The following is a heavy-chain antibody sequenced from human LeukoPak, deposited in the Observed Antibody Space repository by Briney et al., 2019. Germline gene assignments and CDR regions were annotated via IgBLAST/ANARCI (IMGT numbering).Heavy chain of an antibody. D-gene: IGHD6-13*01. V-gene: IGHV1-2*02. Sequence: ASVKVSCKASGYTFTGYYIHWVRQAPGQGLEWMGWIDPNSGGANYQGRVTMTRDTSISTAYLELSRLRSDDTAVYYCARDRHNSSWYGGNFDYWGQGTLVTVSS. CDR2: IDPNSGGA. J-gene: IGHJ4*02. CDR1: GYTFTGYY. CDR3: ARDRHNSSWYGGNFDY.